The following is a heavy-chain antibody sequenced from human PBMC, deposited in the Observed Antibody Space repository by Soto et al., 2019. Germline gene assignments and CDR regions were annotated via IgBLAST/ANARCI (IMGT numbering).Heavy chain of an antibody. J-gene: IGHJ4*02. CDR1: GYNFINHY. CDR2: IYPSGGNT. CDR3: AKEGAE. Sequence: QVQLVQSGAEVKNPGASVKISCTASGYNFINHYVYWVRQAPGQGLEYMGTIYPSGGNTKYAQKFQDRVTMTRDTSTNTVYLELTSLRFDDTAMYYCAKEGAEWGQGTLVTVSS. V-gene: IGHV1-46*01.